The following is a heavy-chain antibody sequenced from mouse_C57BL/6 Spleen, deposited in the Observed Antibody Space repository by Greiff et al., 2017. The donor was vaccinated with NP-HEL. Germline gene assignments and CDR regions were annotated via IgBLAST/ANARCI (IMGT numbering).Heavy chain of an antibody. CDR2: IDPSDSYT. CDR1: GYTFTSYW. D-gene: IGHD1-1*01. V-gene: IGHV1-69*01. CDR3: ARVATRAMDY. Sequence: QVQLQQPGAELVMPGASVKLSCKASGYTFTSYWMHWVKQRPGQGLEWIGEIDPSDSYTNYNQKFKGKSTLTVDKSSSTAYMQLSSLTSEDSAVYYCARVATRAMDYWGQGTSVTVSS. J-gene: IGHJ4*01.